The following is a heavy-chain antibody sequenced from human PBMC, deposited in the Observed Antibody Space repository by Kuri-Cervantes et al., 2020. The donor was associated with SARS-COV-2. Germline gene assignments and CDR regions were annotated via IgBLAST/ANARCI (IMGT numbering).Heavy chain of an antibody. CDR2: IKSKTDGGTT. J-gene: IGHJ6*03. V-gene: IGHV3-15*01. Sequence: GESLKISCAASGFTFSNAWMSWVRQAPGKGLEWVGRIKSKTDGGTTDYAAPVKGRFTISRDNAKNSLYLQMNSLRAEDTAVYYCARASKEQLVFYYYYYMDVWGKGTTVTVSS. D-gene: IGHD6-6*01. CDR1: GFTFSNAW. CDR3: ARASKEQLVFYYYYYMDV.